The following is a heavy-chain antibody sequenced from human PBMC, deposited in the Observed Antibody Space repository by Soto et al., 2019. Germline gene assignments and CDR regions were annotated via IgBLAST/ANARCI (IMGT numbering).Heavy chain of an antibody. CDR1: GGTFSSYA. CDR2: IIPIFGTA. V-gene: IGHV1-69*01. CDR3: ARLRRIQLSFPHPGGMDV. D-gene: IGHD5-18*01. Sequence: QVQLVQSGAEVKKPGSSVKVSCKASGGTFSSYAISWVRQAPGQGLEWMGGIIPIFGTANYAQKFQGRVTITADESTSPAYMELSSLRCEHTAVYYCARLRRIQLSFPHPGGMDVWGQGTTVTVSS. J-gene: IGHJ6*02.